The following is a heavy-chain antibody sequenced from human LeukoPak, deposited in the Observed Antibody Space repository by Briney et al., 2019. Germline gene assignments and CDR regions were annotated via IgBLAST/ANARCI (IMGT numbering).Heavy chain of an antibody. CDR3: AKDGPGYYDSSGYLDY. V-gene: IGHV3-21*04. Sequence: GGSLRLSCAASGFTFSSYSMNWVRQAPGKGLEWVSSISSSSSYIYYADSVKGRFTISRDNAKNSLYLQMNSLRAEDTALYYCAKDGPGYYDSSGYLDYWGQGTLVTVSS. CDR2: ISSSSSYI. J-gene: IGHJ4*02. CDR1: GFTFSSYS. D-gene: IGHD3-22*01.